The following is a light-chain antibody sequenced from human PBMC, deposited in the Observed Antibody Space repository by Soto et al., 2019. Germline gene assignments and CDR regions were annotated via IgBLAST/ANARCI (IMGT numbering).Light chain of an antibody. Sequence: QSVLTQPASVSGSPGQSITISCTGTPRDIGGYNFVSWYQQYPGKAPRLIIFEVSSRPSGVSNRFSGSKSGNTASLTISELQPEDEADYHCSSYTISNTLPFVFGTGTKLTVL. CDR1: PRDIGGYNF. V-gene: IGLV2-14*01. J-gene: IGLJ1*01. CDR2: EVS. CDR3: SSYTISNTLPFV.